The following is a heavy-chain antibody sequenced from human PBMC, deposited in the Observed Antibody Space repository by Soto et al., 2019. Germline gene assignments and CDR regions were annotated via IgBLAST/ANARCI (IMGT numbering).Heavy chain of an antibody. D-gene: IGHD3-22*01. CDR2: LIPIVGTA. CDR3: ARERDAHYYDSSGDSGNDALEI. J-gene: IGHJ3*02. V-gene: IGHV1-69*13. CDR1: GGTFSSYA. Sequence: GASVKVSCKASGGTFSSYAISWVRQAPGQGREWMGGLIPIVGTANYAQKFQGRVTMTADESTSTAYMELSSLRSADAAVYYCARERDAHYYDSSGDSGNDALEIWR.